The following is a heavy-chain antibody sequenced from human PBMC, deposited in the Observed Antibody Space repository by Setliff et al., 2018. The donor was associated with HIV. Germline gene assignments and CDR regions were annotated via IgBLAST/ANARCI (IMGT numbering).Heavy chain of an antibody. CDR3: VRALTGAGTFDV. J-gene: IGHJ3*01. D-gene: IGHD7-27*01. CDR1: GFTFSGYG. V-gene: IGHV3-33*01. Sequence: GGSLRLSCAGSGFTFSGYGMHWVRQAPGKGLEWVGIIWYDGRHADYADSVKGRFTISRDNARTSLYLEMSSLRVEDTAVYFCVRALTGAGTFDVWGQGTMVTVSS. CDR2: IWYDGRHA.